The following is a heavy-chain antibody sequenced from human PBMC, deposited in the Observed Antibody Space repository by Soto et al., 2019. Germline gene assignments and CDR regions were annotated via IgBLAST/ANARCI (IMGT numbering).Heavy chain of an antibody. Sequence: SETLSLTCTVSGGSISSTSSYWGWIRQPPGQGLEWVACVDYSGSTYYKPSLKSRVTISVDTSKNQFSLKLSSVTAADTAVYYCARLPTGGMDVWGQGTTVTVSS. V-gene: IGHV4-39*01. CDR1: GGSISSTSSY. J-gene: IGHJ6*02. CDR3: ARLPTGGMDV. CDR2: VDYSGST.